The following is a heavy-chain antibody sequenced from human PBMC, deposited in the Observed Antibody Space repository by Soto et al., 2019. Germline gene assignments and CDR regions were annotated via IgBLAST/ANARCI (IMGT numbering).Heavy chain of an antibody. V-gene: IGHV1-18*01. CDR3: ARASRITMVRGVQNWFDP. D-gene: IGHD3-10*01. Sequence: QVQLVQSGAEVKKPGASVKVSCKASGYTFTSYGISWVRQAPGQGLEWMGWISAYNGNTNYAQKLQGRVTMTTDTSTSTAYKELRSLRSDDTAVYYCARASRITMVRGVQNWFDPWGKGTLDNVSS. J-gene: IGHJ5*02. CDR2: ISAYNGNT. CDR1: GYTFTSYG.